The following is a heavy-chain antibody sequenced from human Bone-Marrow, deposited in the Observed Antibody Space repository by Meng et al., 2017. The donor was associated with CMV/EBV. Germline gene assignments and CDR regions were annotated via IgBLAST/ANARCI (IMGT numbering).Heavy chain of an antibody. V-gene: IGHV3-30-3*01. CDR3: AREFAA. J-gene: IGHJ5*02. CDR1: GFTFSSYA. CDR2: ISYDGSNK. Sequence: SLNLSCAASGFTFSSYAMHWVRQAPGKGLEWVAVISYDGSNKYYADSVKGRFTISRDNSKNTLYLQMNSLRAEDTAVFYCAREFAAWGQGTLVTVSS. D-gene: IGHD3-10*01.